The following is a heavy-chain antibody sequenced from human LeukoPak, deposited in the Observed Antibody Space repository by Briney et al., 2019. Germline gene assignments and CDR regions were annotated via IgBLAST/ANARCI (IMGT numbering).Heavy chain of an antibody. CDR2: ISTSSSYI. CDR3: ARELLLTWFDP. D-gene: IGHD2-15*01. Sequence: ISTSSSYIYYADSLKGRFTISRDNAKNSLYLQMNSLRAEDTAVYYCARELLLTWFDPWGQGTLVTVSS. V-gene: IGHV3-21*01. J-gene: IGHJ5*02.